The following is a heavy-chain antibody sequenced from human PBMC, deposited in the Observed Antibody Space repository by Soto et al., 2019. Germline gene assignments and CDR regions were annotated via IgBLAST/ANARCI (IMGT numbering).Heavy chain of an antibody. D-gene: IGHD2-15*01. V-gene: IGHV1-46*01. CDR1: GYTFSNYY. J-gene: IGHJ6*02. CDR3: ARDLRDHRNSRDYYYGMDV. CDR2: ISPSGGST. Sequence: GASVKVSCKASGYTFSNYYIHWVRQAPGQGVEWLGAISPSGGSTGYAEKFQGRVTMTRDTSTSTVYMELSTLTSEDTAVYYCARDLRDHRNSRDYYYGMDVWGQGTTVTVSS.